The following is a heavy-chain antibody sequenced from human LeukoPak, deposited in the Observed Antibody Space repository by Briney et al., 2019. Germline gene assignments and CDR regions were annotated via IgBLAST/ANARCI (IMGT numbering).Heavy chain of an antibody. CDR3: ARGTGWYHFDY. V-gene: IGHV1-2*02. J-gene: IGHJ4*02. Sequence: ASVKVSCKASGYTFTGSYMHWVRQAPGQGLEWMGWINPNSGDTNYAQRFQGAVTMTRDTSISTAYMELSRLTSDDTAVYYCARGTGWYHFDYWGQGTLVTVSS. CDR1: GYTFTGSY. CDR2: INPNSGDT. D-gene: IGHD6-19*01.